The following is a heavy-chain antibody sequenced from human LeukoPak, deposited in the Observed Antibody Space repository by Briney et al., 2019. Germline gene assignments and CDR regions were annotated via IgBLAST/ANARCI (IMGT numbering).Heavy chain of an antibody. CDR2: IIPIFGTA. J-gene: IGHJ4*02. Sequence: GASVKVSCKASGGTFSSYAISWVRQAPGQGLEWMGGIIPIFGTANYAQKFQGRVTITRDTSASTAYMELSSLRSEDTAVYYCARNYGSGSYYNPWGQGTLVTVSS. CDR1: GGTFSSYA. D-gene: IGHD3-10*01. CDR3: ARNYGSGSYYNP. V-gene: IGHV1-69*05.